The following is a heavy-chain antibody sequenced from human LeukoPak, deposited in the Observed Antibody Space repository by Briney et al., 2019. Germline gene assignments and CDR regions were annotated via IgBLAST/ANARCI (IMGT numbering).Heavy chain of an antibody. CDR3: AKDRHHGSGSYYFDY. V-gene: IGHV3-7*01. J-gene: IGHJ4*02. Sequence: GGSLRLSCAASGFTFSSYWMSWVRQAPGKGLEWVANIKQDGSEKYYVDSVKGRFTISRDNAKNSLYLQMISLRAEDTAVYYCAKDRHHGSGSYYFDYWGQGTLVTVSS. D-gene: IGHD3-10*01. CDR1: GFTFSSYW. CDR2: IKQDGSEK.